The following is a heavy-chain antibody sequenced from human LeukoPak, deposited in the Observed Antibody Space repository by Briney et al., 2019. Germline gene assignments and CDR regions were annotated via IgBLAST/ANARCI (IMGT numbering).Heavy chain of an antibody. CDR1: GFTVSSNY. V-gene: IGHV3-53*01. CDR3: ARGGYSSSWYHFDY. CDR2: IYSGGTT. Sequence: GGSLRLSCAASGFTVSSNYMSWVRQAPGKGLEWVSVIYSGGTTNYADSVKGRFTISRDNSNNTLFLQMNSLRAEDTAVYYCARGGYSSSWYHFDYWGQGTLVTVSS. J-gene: IGHJ4*02. D-gene: IGHD6-13*01.